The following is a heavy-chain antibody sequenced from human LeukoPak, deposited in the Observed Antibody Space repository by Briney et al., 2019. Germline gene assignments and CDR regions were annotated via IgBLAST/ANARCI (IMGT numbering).Heavy chain of an antibody. CDR2: MNLNSGDT. CDR1: GYTFSSHD. D-gene: IGHD2-2*02. J-gene: IGHJ5*02. V-gene: IGHV1-8*01. Sequence: ASVKLSCKASGYTFSSHDIYWVRQAPGQGLEWMGWMNLNSGDTYYAQNFQGRFSITSDTSKSTTYMDLASLAPEDTAVYYCARDHGAADIIVPNWFDPWGQGNLVTVSS. CDR3: ARDHGAADIIVPNWFDP.